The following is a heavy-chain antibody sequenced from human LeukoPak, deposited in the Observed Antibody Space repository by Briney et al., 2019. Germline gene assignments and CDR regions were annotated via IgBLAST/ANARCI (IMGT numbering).Heavy chain of an antibody. CDR1: GYIFTGYY. CDR2: INPNSGGT. Sequence: GASVKVSCKASGYIFTGYYMHWVRQAPGQGLEWMGWINPNSGGTNYAQKFQGRVTMTRDTSISTAYMELSRLRSDDTAVYYCARGPIAAAFYYYYMDVWGKGTTVTVSS. CDR3: ARGPIAAAFYYYYMDV. J-gene: IGHJ6*03. D-gene: IGHD6-13*01. V-gene: IGHV1-2*02.